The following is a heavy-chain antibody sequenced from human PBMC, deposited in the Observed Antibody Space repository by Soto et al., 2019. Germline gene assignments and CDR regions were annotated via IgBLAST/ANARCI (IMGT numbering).Heavy chain of an antibody. J-gene: IGHJ3*02. D-gene: IGHD6-25*01. V-gene: IGHV1-69*13. Sequence: SVKVSCKASGGTFSSYAISWVRQAPGQGLEWMGGIIPIFGTANYAQKFQGRVTNTADESTSTAYMELSSLRSEDTAVYYCARFTDSSGAFDIWGQGTMVTVSS. CDR1: GGTFSSYA. CDR2: IIPIFGTA. CDR3: ARFTDSSGAFDI.